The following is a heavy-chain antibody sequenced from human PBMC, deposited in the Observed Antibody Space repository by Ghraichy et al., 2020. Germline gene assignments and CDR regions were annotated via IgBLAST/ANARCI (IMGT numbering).Heavy chain of an antibody. V-gene: IGHV5-51*01. CDR3: ARNLKDGDYAAGEPNYYYYGMDV. Sequence: GESLNISCKGSGYSFTSYWIGWVRQMPGKGLEWMGIIYPGDSDTRYSPSFQGQVTISADKSISTAYLQWSSLKASDTAMYYCARNLKDGDYAAGEPNYYYYGMDVWGQGTTVTVSS. CDR1: GYSFTSYW. J-gene: IGHJ6*02. CDR2: IYPGDSDT. D-gene: IGHD4-17*01.